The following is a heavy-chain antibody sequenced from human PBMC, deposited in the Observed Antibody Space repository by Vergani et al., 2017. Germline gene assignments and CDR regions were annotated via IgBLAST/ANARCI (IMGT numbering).Heavy chain of an antibody. V-gene: IGHV3-53*01. CDR3: ARATEPSKYGQLDLYYYYLDV. CDR1: GYTVSSNY. D-gene: IGHD6-6*01. J-gene: IGHJ6*03. Sequence: EVQLVESGGGLIQPGGSVRLSCAASGYTVSSNYMSWVRQAPGKGLEWVSVIYSGGRKNYADPVKGRFTNSRDNAKNTLYVQMNSLRAEDTAVYYCARATEPSKYGQLDLYYYYLDVWGQGTTVTVSS. CDR2: IYSGGRK.